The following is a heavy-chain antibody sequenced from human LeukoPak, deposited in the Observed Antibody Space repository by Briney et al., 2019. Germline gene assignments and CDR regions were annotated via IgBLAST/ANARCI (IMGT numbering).Heavy chain of an antibody. CDR2: INPNSGGT. CDR1: GGTFSSYA. D-gene: IGHD2-2*01. Sequence: ASVKVSCKASGGTFSSYAISWVRQAPGQGLEWMGWINPNSGGTNYAQKFQGRVTMTRDTSISTAYMELSSLRPEDTAVYYCATPAPRGIVVVPAAENYPFDYWGQGTLVTVSS. CDR3: ATPAPRGIVVVPAAENYPFDY. V-gene: IGHV1-2*02. J-gene: IGHJ4*02.